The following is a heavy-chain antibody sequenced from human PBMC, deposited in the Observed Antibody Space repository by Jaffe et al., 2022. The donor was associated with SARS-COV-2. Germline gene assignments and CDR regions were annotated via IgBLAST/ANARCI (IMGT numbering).Heavy chain of an antibody. CDR1: GGSNPIYY. Sequence: QVQLQESGPGLVKPSETLSLTCTVSGGSNPIYYWSWIRQPPGKGLEWIAYIYSTGSTNYNPSLKSRVTISVDTSKNQFSLDLRSVTAADTAVYYCAREVASGHFDSWGQGTLVTVSS. J-gene: IGHJ4*02. CDR2: IYSTGST. V-gene: IGHV4-59*12. D-gene: IGHD5-12*01. CDR3: AREVASGHFDS.